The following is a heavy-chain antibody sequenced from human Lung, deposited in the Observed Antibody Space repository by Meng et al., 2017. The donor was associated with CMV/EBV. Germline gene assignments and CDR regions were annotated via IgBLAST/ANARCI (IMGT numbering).Heavy chain of an antibody. D-gene: IGHD3-22*01. CDR3: ARHAEDYYDSRDFSPYAH. J-gene: IGHJ4*01. V-gene: IGHV1-69*13. CDR2: IIPMFGTT. Sequence: SVXVSXKASGGTFSTYVFSWVRQAPGQGLEWLGGIIPMFGTTNYAQKFQGRLTIKADDSTRTAYMDLSSLTSEDTAVYYCARHAEDYYDSRDFSPYAHWXHRTLVTVSS. CDR1: GGTFSTYV.